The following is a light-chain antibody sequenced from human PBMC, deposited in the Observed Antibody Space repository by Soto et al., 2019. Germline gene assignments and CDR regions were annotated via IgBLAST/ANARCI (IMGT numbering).Light chain of an antibody. J-gene: IGKJ1*01. Sequence: EVVMTQSPGTLSMSPGDRATLSCRASQSVSSKLAWYQQKSGQAPRLLIYAASSRANGVPDRFSGSGSGTDFTLTISRLEPEDFAVYYCQQYGNLRTFGQGTKVEI. CDR2: AAS. CDR1: QSVSSK. V-gene: IGKV3-20*01. CDR3: QQYGNLRT.